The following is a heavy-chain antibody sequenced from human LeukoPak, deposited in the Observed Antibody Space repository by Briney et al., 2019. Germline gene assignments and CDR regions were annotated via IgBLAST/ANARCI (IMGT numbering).Heavy chain of an antibody. D-gene: IGHD1-7*01. CDR2: IYDSGST. J-gene: IGHJ4*02. V-gene: IGHV4-59*01. Sequence: SETLSLTCTVSGGSISSYYWSWIRQPPGQGLEWIGYIYDSGSTNYNPSLKSRVTISVDTSKNQFSLKLSSVTAADTAVYYCARDDGTTTGVDYWGQGTLVTVSS. CDR1: GGSISSYY. CDR3: ARDDGTTTGVDY.